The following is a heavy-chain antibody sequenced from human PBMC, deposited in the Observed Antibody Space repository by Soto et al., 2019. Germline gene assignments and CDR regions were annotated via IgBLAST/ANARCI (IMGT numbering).Heavy chain of an antibody. Sequence: EVQLVESGGGLVQPGGSQRLSCEGSGFTFSSYWMHWVRQAPGKGLVWVSRINRYGSSTSYADSVKGRFTFSRDNAKNTVYLQMNSLRAEDTAVYYCARGGDSSYYDSSGYPAAFDIWGQGTMVTVSS. CDR2: INRYGSST. D-gene: IGHD3-22*01. V-gene: IGHV3-74*01. CDR1: GFTFSSYW. J-gene: IGHJ3*02. CDR3: ARGGDSSYYDSSGYPAAFDI.